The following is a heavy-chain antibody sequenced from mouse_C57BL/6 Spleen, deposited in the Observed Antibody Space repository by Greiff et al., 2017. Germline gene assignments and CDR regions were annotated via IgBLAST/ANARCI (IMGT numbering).Heavy chain of an antibody. CDR3: ARGGLGRAY. CDR1: GYTFTSYW. Sequence: VQLQQPGAELVRPGSSVKLSCKASGYTFTSYWMDWVKQRPGQGLEWIGNIYPSDSETHYNQKFKDKATLTVDKSSSTAYMQLSSLTSEDSAVYYGARGGLGRAYWGQGTTLTVSS. J-gene: IGHJ2*01. D-gene: IGHD4-1*01. V-gene: IGHV1-61*01. CDR2: IYPSDSET.